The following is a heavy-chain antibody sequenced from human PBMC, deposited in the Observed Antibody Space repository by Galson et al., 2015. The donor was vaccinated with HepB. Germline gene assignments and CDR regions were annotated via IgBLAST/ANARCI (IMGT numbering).Heavy chain of an antibody. CDR2: IRSKAAGGTT. Sequence: SLRLSCAASGFTFSNTWMNWVRQVPGKGLEWVGRIRSKAAGGTTDFAAPVKGRFTISRDDSKNMLYLEMNSLKSEDTAVYYCATGRGSSGPNNYCDDWSQGTLVTVSS. J-gene: IGHJ4*02. V-gene: IGHV3-15*01. CDR1: GFTFSNTW. D-gene: IGHD3-10*01. CDR3: ATGRGSSGPNNYCDD.